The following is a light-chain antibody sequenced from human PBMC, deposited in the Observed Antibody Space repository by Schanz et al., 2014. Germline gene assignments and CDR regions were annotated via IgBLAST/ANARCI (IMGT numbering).Light chain of an antibody. Sequence: IVLTQSPGTLSLSPGERATLSCRASQTVASRYLAWFQQKPGQAPRLLISGASSRATGIPDRFSGSGSGTDFTLTISRLEPEDFAVYYCQQYAGSPPWTFGQGTKVEVK. J-gene: IGKJ1*01. CDR2: GAS. CDR3: QQYAGSPPWT. V-gene: IGKV3-20*01. CDR1: QTVASRY.